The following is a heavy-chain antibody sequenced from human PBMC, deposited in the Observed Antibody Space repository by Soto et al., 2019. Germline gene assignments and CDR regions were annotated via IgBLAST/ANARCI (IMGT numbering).Heavy chain of an antibody. Sequence: ASVKVSCKASGYIFTAYSMHWVWQAPGQGLEWMGVVNPSGGSTNYAQKFQGRITMTRDTSTSTVYMDLSSLTSEDTAVYYCAREENCSDGICYSGYFQRWGQGTLVTVSS. CDR2: VNPSGGST. J-gene: IGHJ1*01. V-gene: IGHV1-46*01. D-gene: IGHD2-15*01. CDR3: AREENCSDGICYSGYFQR. CDR1: GYIFTAYS.